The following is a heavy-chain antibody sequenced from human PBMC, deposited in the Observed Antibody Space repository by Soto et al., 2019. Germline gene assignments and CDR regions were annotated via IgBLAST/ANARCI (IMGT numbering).Heavy chain of an antibody. CDR2: INPNSGGT. V-gene: IGHV1-2*02. Sequence: GASVKVSCKASGYTFTGYYMHWVRQAPGHGLEWMGWINPNSGGTNYAQKFQGRVTMTRDTSISTAYMELSRLRSDDTAVYYCARRVASTGQNSYRMDVWGQGTTVTVYS. CDR3: ARRVASTGQNSYRMDV. CDR1: GYTFTGYY. J-gene: IGHJ6*02. D-gene: IGHD6-19*01.